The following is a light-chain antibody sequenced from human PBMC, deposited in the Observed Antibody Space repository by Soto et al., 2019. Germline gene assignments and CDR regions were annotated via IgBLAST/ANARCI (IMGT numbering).Light chain of an antibody. CDR2: EVT. Sequence: HSVLTQPHSASGSPLRSVTISCTGTSSDVGGHNYVSWYQQHPGRPPKLMIYEVTKRPLGVPDRFSGSKSGNTASLTVSGLQAEDEADYYCSSYAGSNNYVFGPGTKVTVL. CDR1: SSDVGGHNY. V-gene: IGLV2-8*01. J-gene: IGLJ1*01. CDR3: SSYAGSNNYV.